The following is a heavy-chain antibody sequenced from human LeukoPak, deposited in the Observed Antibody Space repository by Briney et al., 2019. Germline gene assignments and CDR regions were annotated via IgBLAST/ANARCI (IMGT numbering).Heavy chain of an antibody. CDR2: IHPSGIT. J-gene: IGHJ4*02. CDR3: SRGRDQSKTGDY. D-gene: IGHD2-2*01. Sequence: PSETLSLTCAVYDGSSGYYWSWIRQPPGKGLEWIGEIHPSGITSFNPSLKSRASISADTSKNQFPLKLTSVTAADTALYYCSRGRDQSKTGDYWGQGTLVTVSS. CDR1: DGSSGYY. V-gene: IGHV4-34*01.